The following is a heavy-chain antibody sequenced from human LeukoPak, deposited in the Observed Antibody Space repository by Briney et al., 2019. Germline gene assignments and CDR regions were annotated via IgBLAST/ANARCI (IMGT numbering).Heavy chain of an antibody. CDR3: AKGLFSAYDKYLDS. CDR2: ISDTGRDI. CDR1: GFAFESFT. D-gene: IGHD5-12*01. J-gene: IGHJ4*02. Sequence: PGGSLRLSCAGSGFAFESFTMTWVRQAPGKGLEWVSLISDTGRDINYADSVRGRFTISRDNTKNSLFLHMDSLRVEDTAIYYCAKGLFSAYDKYLDSWGQGTLVTVSS. V-gene: IGHV3-21*04.